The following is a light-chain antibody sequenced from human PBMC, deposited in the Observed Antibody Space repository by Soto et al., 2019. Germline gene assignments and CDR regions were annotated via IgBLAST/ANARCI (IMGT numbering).Light chain of an antibody. Sequence: DIQMTQSPSALSASVGDRVTITCRASQSISSWLAWYQKKPGKAPRLLIYDASYLERGVPSRFSGSGSGTEFTLTISDLQPDDLATYYCQQYNNFWTFGPGTKVDIK. J-gene: IGKJ1*01. V-gene: IGKV1-5*01. CDR2: DAS. CDR3: QQYNNFWT. CDR1: QSISSW.